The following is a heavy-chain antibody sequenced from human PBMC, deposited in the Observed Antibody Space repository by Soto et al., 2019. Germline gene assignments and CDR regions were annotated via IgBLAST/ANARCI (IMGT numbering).Heavy chain of an antibody. CDR2: IYPNGIT. D-gene: IGHD3-10*01. CDR1: SGSISSGGYS. CDR3: VRDRGGGSGNYYQSQGMDV. V-gene: IGHV4-30-2*01. J-gene: IGHJ6*02. Sequence: QLQLQESGSGLVKPSQTLSLTCSVSSGSISSGGYSWSWIRQPPGKGLEWIGYIYPNGITSHNPSLKSRVTMSVDNSRSQFSLKLRSVTAADTAVYYCVRDRGGGSGNYYQSQGMDVWAQGTTVTVAS.